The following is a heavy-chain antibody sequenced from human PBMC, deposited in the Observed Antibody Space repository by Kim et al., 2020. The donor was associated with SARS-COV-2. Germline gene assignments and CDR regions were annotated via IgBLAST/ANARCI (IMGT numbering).Heavy chain of an antibody. CDR1: GASIFGGSSY. V-gene: IGHV4-31*01. J-gene: IGHJ4*01. D-gene: IGHD1-1*01. Sequence: SETLSLTCTVSGASIFGGSSYWSWIRQHPGKGLEWIGYIYHSGSAYYNPSLKSQVTLSIDTSNNQFSLELRPVTAADTAVYYCARAYNYNRNYHFDYWG. CDR2: IYHSGSA. CDR3: ARAYNYNRNYHFDY.